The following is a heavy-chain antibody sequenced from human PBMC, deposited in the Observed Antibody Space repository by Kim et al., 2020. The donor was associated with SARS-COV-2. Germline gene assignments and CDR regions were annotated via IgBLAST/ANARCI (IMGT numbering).Heavy chain of an antibody. CDR1: GYTFTSYG. Sequence: ASVKVSCKASGYTFTSYGISWVRQAPGQGLEWMGWISAYNGNTNYAQKLQGRVTMTTDTSTSTAYMELRSLRSDDTAVYYCARGGVDIAAAGRRAWFDPWGQGTLVTVSS. CDR3: ARGGVDIAAAGRRAWFDP. D-gene: IGHD6-13*01. J-gene: IGHJ5*02. CDR2: ISAYNGNT. V-gene: IGHV1-18*01.